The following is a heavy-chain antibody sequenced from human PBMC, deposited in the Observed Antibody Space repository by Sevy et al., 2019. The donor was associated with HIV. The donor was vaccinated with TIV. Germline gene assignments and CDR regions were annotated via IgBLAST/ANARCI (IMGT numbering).Heavy chain of an antibody. D-gene: IGHD4-4*01. CDR1: GYSISSGYY. J-gene: IGHJ6*02. CDR2: MFHSGNT. V-gene: IGHV4-38-2*02. CDR3: ARTDYKLFYYYGMDV. Sequence: SETLSPNCTVSGYSISSGYYWGWIRQPPGKGLEWIGGMFHSGNTYYSPSLKSRVTLSADTSKNQFSLKLSSVTAADTAVYYCARTDYKLFYYYGMDVWGQGTTVTVSS.